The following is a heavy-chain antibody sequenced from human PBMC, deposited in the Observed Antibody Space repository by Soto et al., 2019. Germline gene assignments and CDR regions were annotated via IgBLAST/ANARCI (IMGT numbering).Heavy chain of an antibody. Sequence: GESLKISCKGSGYKFTNFWIGWVRQMPGKGLEWMGIIYPGDSDLKYSPSFQGQVTISADKSISTAYLQWSSLKASDTAMYYCARQNGAFDTWGPGTMVTVSS. CDR2: IYPGDSDL. D-gene: IGHD2-8*01. CDR3: ARQNGAFDT. J-gene: IGHJ3*02. V-gene: IGHV5-51*01. CDR1: GYKFTNFW.